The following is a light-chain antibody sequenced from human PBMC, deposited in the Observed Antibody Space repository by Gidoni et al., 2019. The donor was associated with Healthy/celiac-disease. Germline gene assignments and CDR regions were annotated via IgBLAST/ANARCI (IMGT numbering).Light chain of an antibody. CDR2: QDS. CDR1: KLGDKY. V-gene: IGLV3-1*01. Sequence: YELTQPPSVSVSPGQTASITCPGDKLGDKYACWYQQKPGQSPVLVIYQDSKRPPGIPERFSGSNSGNTATLTISGTQAMDEADYYCQAWDSSTARGVFGGGTKLTVL. CDR3: QAWDSSTARGV. J-gene: IGLJ3*02.